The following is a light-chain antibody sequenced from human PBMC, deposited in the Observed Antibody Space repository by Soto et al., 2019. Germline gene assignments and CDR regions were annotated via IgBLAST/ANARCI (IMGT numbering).Light chain of an antibody. CDR1: QSVSSN. CDR2: GAS. CDR3: QQYNNWPRIT. V-gene: IGKV3-15*01. Sequence: EIVMTQSPATLSVSPGERATLSCRASQSVSSNLAWYQQKPGQAPRLLIYGASTSATGIPARFSGSGSGTEFTLTISSLQSEDFAVYYCQQYNNWPRITFGQGTRLEIK. J-gene: IGKJ5*01.